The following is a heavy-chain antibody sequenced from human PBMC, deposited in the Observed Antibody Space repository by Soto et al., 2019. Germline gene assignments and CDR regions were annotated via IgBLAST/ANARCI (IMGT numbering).Heavy chain of an antibody. CDR2: ISAYNGNT. Sequence: ASVKVSCKASGYTFTSYGISWVRQAPGQGLEWMGWISAYNGNTNYAQKLQGRVTMTTNTSTSTAYMELSSLRSDDTAAYFCVRVAYCSGGACFRNFDCWGQGTLVTVSS. CDR3: VRVAYCSGGACFRNFDC. J-gene: IGHJ4*02. CDR1: GYTFTSYG. D-gene: IGHD2-15*01. V-gene: IGHV1-18*01.